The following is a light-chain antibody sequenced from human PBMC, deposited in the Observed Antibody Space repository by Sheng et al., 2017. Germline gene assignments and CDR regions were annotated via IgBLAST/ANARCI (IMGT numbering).Light chain of an antibody. V-gene: IGKV2-28*01. CDR2: LGS. Sequence: DIVMTQSPLSLPVTPGESASISCRSSQSLLHSNGYNYLDWYLQKPGQSPQLLIYLGSHRASGVPDRFSGSGSGTDFTLKISRVEAEDVGVYYCMQARQSPPTFGGGTKVEIK. J-gene: IGKJ4*01. CDR3: MQARQSPPT. CDR1: QSLLHSNGYNY.